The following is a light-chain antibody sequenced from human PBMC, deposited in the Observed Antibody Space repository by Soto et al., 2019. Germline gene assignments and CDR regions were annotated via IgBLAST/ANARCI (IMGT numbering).Light chain of an antibody. CDR3: QRKWT. CDR2: DAS. J-gene: IGKJ1*01. Sequence: EILVTQSSATLSVSSKENANLSSRASQSISSNVAWYQQRPGQAPRLLIYDASTRATGIPARFTGSGSGTEFALTISSLQSEDFAVYYCQRKWTFGQGTKVDIK. CDR1: QSISSN. V-gene: IGKV3-15*01.